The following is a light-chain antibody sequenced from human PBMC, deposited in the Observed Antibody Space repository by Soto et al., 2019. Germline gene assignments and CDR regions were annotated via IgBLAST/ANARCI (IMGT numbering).Light chain of an antibody. V-gene: IGKV3-20*01. CDR2: GAS. Sequence: EIVLTQSPGTLSLSPGERATLSCRASQSVSSSYLAWYQHKPGQAPRLLIYGASSRATGIPDRFSGSGSGTDFTLTISSLEPEDFAAYYCQQYGSSPHTFGQGTKLDIK. J-gene: IGKJ2*01. CDR1: QSVSSSY. CDR3: QQYGSSPHT.